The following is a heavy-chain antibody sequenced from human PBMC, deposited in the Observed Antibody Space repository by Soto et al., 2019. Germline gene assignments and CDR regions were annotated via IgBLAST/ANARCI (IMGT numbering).Heavy chain of an antibody. CDR2: ICHSGNT. J-gene: IGHJ5*02. V-gene: IGHV4-30-2*01. Sequence: QLQLQESGSGLVKPSQTLSLTYTVSGGSITIGGYCWSWIRQPPGQGLEWIGYICHSGNTYYNPSLKSRVTTSLDRSKNQFSLNLSSVTAADTAVYYCARVWFGESSWFDPWGQGTLVTVSS. D-gene: IGHD3-10*01. CDR1: GGSITIGGYC. CDR3: ARVWFGESSWFDP.